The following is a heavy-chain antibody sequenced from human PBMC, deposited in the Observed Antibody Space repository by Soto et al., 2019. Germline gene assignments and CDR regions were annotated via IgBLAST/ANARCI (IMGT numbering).Heavy chain of an antibody. CDR2: INPDGSAT. J-gene: IGHJ4*02. V-gene: IGHV3-74*01. Sequence: PGGSLRLSCAASGFTFSSYWMHWVRQAPGKGLVWVSRINPDGSATNYADSVKGRFTTSRDNAKNTLYLQMNSLRAEDTAVFYCGRGGSDSPMAPGYWGQGTLVTVSS. CDR3: GRGGSDSPMAPGY. D-gene: IGHD5-18*01. CDR1: GFTFSSYW.